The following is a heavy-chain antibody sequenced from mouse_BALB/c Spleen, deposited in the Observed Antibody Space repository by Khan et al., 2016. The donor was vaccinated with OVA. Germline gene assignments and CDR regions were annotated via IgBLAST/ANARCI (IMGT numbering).Heavy chain of an antibody. Sequence: QIQLVQSGPELKKPGETVKISCKASGYIFTNYGMNWVKQAPGQGLKWMGWINTYTGEPTYVDDFRGRFAFSVETSASTAYLQINNLKNEDTATYFCARGAFSYGWGKNAWFAFWGQGTLVTVSA. D-gene: IGHD1-1*01. J-gene: IGHJ3*01. CDR3: ARGAFSYGWGKNAWFAF. V-gene: IGHV9-3-1*01. CDR1: GYIFTNYG. CDR2: INTYTGEP.